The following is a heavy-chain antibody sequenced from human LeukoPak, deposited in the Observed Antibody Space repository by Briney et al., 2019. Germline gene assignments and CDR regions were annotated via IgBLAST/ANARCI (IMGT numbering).Heavy chain of an antibody. CDR3: ARSEAVAANKGDAFDI. CDR1: GGTFSSYA. D-gene: IGHD6-19*01. Sequence: SVKVSCKASGGTFSSYAISWVRQAPGQGLEWMGGIIPIFGTANYAQKFQGRVTITTDESTSTAYMELSSLRSEDTAVYYCARSEAVAANKGDAFDIWGQGTMVTVSS. CDR2: IIPIFGTA. J-gene: IGHJ3*02. V-gene: IGHV1-69*05.